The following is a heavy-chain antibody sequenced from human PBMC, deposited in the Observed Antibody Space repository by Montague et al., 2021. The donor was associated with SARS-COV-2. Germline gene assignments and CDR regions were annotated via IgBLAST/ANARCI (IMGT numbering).Heavy chain of an antibody. Sequence: SEALSLTCTVSGYSISSGYYWGWIRQPPGKGLEWIGSIYHSGSTYYNPSLKSRVTISVDTSKNQFSLKLLSSVTAADTAVCYCARDRRRWLQLNNWFDPWGQGTLVTASS. CDR3: ARDRRRWLQLNNWFDP. CDR1: GYSISSGYY. V-gene: IGHV4-38-2*02. D-gene: IGHD5-24*01. J-gene: IGHJ5*02. CDR2: IYHSGST.